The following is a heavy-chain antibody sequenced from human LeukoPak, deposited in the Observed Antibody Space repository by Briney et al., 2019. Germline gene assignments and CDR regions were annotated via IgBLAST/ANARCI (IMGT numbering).Heavy chain of an antibody. CDR3: ATDLMDTGGYKTFDY. J-gene: IGHJ4*02. V-gene: IGHV1-24*01. CDR2: FDPEDGET. CDR1: GYTLTELS. Sequence: ASVKVSCKVSGYTLTELSMHWVRQAPGKGLEWMGGFDPEDGETIYAQKFQGRVTMTEDTSTDTAYMELSSLRSEDTAEYYCATDLMDTGGYKTFDYWGQGTLVTVSS. D-gene: IGHD5-24*01.